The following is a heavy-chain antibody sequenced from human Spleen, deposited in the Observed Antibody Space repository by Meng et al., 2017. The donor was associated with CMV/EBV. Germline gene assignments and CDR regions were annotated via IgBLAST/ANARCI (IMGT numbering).Heavy chain of an antibody. CDR3: ARDYPHFMTLKYGMDI. V-gene: IGHV3-21*01. J-gene: IGHJ6*02. Sequence: GESLKISCAASGFTFNTFGMNWVRQAPGKGLEWVASITSSNGYIYYAESVRGRFTISRDNAKNSLYLRVNSLRVEDTAVYYCARDYPHFMTLKYGMDIWGQGTAVTVSS. CDR1: GFTFNTFG. CDR2: ITSSNGYI.